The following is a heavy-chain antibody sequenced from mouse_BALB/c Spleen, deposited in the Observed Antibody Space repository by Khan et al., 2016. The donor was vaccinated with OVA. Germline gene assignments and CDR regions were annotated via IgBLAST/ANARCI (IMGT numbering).Heavy chain of an antibody. V-gene: IGHV1-7*01. CDR3: RRWGTTRGWFAY. CDR2: INPSTGHT. CDR1: GYTFTTYW. Sequence: QVRLQQSGAELAKPGASVKMSCKASGYTFTTYWMHWVKQRPGQGLEWIGYINPSTGHTEYNQKFKDKATLTADKSSSTAYMQLSSLTSEDSAVYYCRRWGTTRGWFAYWGQGTLVTVSA. D-gene: IGHD2-14*01. J-gene: IGHJ3*01.